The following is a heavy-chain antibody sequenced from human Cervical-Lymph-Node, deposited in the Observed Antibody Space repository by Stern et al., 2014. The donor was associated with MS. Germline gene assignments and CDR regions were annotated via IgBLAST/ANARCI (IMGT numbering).Heavy chain of an antibody. CDR3: ARGEDLSGTTDFDY. CDR1: GYTFTSYG. Sequence: QVQLVESGAEVKKPGASVKVSCKASGYTFTSYGISWVRQAPGQGLEWMGWISAYNGTTNYAQKLQGRVTITTDQPKSTAYMELRSLRSDDTAGYYCARGEDLSGTTDFDYWGQGTLVTVSS. V-gene: IGHV1-18*01. D-gene: IGHD1-1*01. CDR2: ISAYNGTT. J-gene: IGHJ4*02.